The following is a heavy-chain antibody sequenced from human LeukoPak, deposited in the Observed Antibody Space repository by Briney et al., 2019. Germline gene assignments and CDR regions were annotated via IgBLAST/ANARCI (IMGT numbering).Heavy chain of an antibody. V-gene: IGHV1-46*01. J-gene: IGHJ4*02. CDR1: GYTFSNYY. CDR2: INPSVDSA. Sequence: RASVKVSCKASGYTFSNYYMHWMRQAPGQDLEWMGVINPSVDSASYAQKFQDRVTMTSDTSTSTVYMDLSSLRSEDTAVYYCARGGVGGNSVSFYYFDYWGQGTLVTVSS. CDR3: ARGGVGGNSVSFYYFDY. D-gene: IGHD1-26*01.